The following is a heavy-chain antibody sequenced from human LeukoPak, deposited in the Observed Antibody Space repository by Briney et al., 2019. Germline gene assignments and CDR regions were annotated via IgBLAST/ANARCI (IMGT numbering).Heavy chain of an antibody. CDR1: GGSISGYY. D-gene: IGHD5-18*01. V-gene: IGHV4-59*01. CDR2: TYYTGST. CDR3: ARGSSRLSGYSSS. J-gene: IGHJ4*02. Sequence: SSETLSLTCSVSGGSISGYYWSWIRQPPGKGLEWIGYTYYTGSTNYNPSLKSRVSISVDTSKNQFSLNVSSVTAADTAVYYCARGSSRLSGYSSSWGQGTLVTVSS.